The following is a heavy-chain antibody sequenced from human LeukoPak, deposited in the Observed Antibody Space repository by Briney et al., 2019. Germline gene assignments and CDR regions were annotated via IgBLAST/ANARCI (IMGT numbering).Heavy chain of an antibody. CDR1: GGSFCGYY. D-gene: IGHD3-10*01. CDR3: ARGGITLVRGVFGYYYYGMDV. V-gene: IGHV4-34*01. Sequence: PSETLSLTCAVSGGSFCGYYWSWIRQPPGKGLKWIGEINHSGSTNYNPSLKSRVTISVDTSKNQFSLKLSSVTAADTAVYYCARGGITLVRGVFGYYYYGMDVWGKGTTVTVSS. J-gene: IGHJ6*04. CDR2: INHSGST.